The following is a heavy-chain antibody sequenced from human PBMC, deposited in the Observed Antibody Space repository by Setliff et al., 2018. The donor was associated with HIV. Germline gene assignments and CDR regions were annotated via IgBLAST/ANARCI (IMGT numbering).Heavy chain of an antibody. V-gene: IGHV4-61*09. CDR1: GDSITSAGYY. Sequence: SETLSLTCTVSGDSITSAGYYGSWVRQSAGKELEWIGHIYASGITTYNPSLASRVTISVDTSKTRFSLRLTSVTATDTAVYYCARGGSTLVRGTTPGFGYWGQGTLVTVSS. CDR3: ARGGSTLVRGTTPGFGY. J-gene: IGHJ4*02. D-gene: IGHD3-10*01. CDR2: IYASGIT.